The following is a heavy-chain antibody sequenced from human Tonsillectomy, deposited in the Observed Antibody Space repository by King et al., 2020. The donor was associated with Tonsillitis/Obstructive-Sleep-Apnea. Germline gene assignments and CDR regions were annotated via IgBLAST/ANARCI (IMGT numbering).Heavy chain of an antibody. D-gene: IGHD1-26*01. J-gene: IGHJ6*02. CDR2: ISSRGSTI. CDR3: ARGPLVGAQTPYYYYGMDV. Sequence: VQLVESGGGLVQPGGSLRLSCAASGFSFSTYEMNWVRQAPGKGLEWVSYISSRGSTIYYADSVKGRFTISRDNAKNSLYLQMNSLRAEDTAVYYCARGPLVGAQTPYYYYGMDVWGQGTTVTVSS. CDR1: GFSFSTYE. V-gene: IGHV3-48*03.